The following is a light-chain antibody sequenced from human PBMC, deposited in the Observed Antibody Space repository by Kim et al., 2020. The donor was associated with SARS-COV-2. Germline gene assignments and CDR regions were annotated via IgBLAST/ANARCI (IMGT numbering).Light chain of an antibody. CDR3: QQRAKWPPVT. V-gene: IGKV3-11*01. J-gene: IGKJ4*01. CDR1: QSVSHY. CDR2: DVS. Sequence: DILLTQSPATLSLSPGERATLSCRASQSVSHYLAWYQQRPGQAPRLLIFDVSNRATGIPARFSGSGSETDFTLTISSVEPEDSAIYYWQQRAKWPPVTFGGGTKVDIK.